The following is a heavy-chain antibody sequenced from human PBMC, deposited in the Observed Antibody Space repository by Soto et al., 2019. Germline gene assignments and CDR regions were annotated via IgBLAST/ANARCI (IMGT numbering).Heavy chain of an antibody. J-gene: IGHJ6*02. CDR3: ARVRAWVESGDYYYGMDV. CDR2: INYSGST. V-gene: IGHV4-61*01. D-gene: IGHD4-17*01. Sequence: QVQLQESGPGLVKPSETLSLTCTVSGGSVSSGSYYWSWIRQPPGKGLEWIGYINYSGSTNYNPSLKIRVTISVDTSKNQFSLKLSSVTAADTAVYYCARVRAWVESGDYYYGMDVWGQGTTVTVSS. CDR1: GGSVSSGSYY.